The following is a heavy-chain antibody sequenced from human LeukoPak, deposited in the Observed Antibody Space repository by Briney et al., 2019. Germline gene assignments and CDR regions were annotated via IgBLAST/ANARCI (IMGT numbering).Heavy chain of an antibody. J-gene: IGHJ4*02. Sequence: GGSLRLSCAASGFTFSSYGMHWVRQAPGKGLEWVAVISYDGSNKYYADSVEGRFTISRDNSKNTLYLQMNSLRAEDTAVYYCAKAGYSSSWYGDYWGQGTLVTVSP. CDR2: ISYDGSNK. D-gene: IGHD6-13*01. V-gene: IGHV3-30*18. CDR1: GFTFSSYG. CDR3: AKAGYSSSWYGDY.